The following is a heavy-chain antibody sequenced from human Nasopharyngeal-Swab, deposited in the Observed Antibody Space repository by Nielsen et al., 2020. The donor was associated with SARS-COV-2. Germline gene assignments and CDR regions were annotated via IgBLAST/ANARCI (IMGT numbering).Heavy chain of an antibody. CDR3: ARTLSGYSYGYLAHNWFDP. V-gene: IGHV1-46*01. Sequence: ASVKVSCKASGYTFTSYYMHWVRQAPGQGLEWMGIINPSGGSTSYAQKFQGRVTMTRDTSTSTAYMELSSLRSEDTAVYYCARTLSGYSYGYLAHNWFDPWGQGTLVTVSS. D-gene: IGHD5-18*01. CDR1: GYTFTSYY. J-gene: IGHJ5*02. CDR2: INPSGGST.